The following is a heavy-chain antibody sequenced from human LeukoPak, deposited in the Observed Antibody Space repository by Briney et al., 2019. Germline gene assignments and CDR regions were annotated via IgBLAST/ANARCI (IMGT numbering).Heavy chain of an antibody. CDR2: INSGGSTT. D-gene: IGHD4-17*01. J-gene: IGHJ5*02. Sequence: GGSLRLSCAASGFTFSRYWMHWVRQAPGKGLVWVSHINSGGSTTNYADSVKGRFTISRDNAKNTLYLQMNSLRAEDTAVYYCAGDADYGWFDPWGQGTLITVPS. V-gene: IGHV3-74*01. CDR3: AGDADYGWFDP. CDR1: GFTFSRYW.